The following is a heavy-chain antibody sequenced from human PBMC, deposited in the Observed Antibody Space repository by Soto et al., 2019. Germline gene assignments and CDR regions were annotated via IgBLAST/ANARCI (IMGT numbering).Heavy chain of an antibody. Sequence: EVKLVESGGGLVHPGGSLRLSCAGSGFTLSDNYMDWVRQAPGKGLEWVGRTRNKANRYTTEYAASVKGRFTVSRDESMNSLHLQMNSLKTEDTAVYYCVRTSHYGSGTWNFDFWGQGTVVTVSS. J-gene: IGHJ4*02. D-gene: IGHD3-10*01. CDR1: GFTLSDNY. V-gene: IGHV3-72*01. CDR2: TRNKANRYTT. CDR3: VRTSHYGSGTWNFDF.